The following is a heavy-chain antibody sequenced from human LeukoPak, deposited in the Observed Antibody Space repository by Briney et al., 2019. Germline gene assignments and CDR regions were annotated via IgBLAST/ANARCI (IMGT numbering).Heavy chain of an antibody. CDR1: GGPISSGGYS. D-gene: IGHD1-26*01. CDR2: IYHSGST. V-gene: IGHV4-30-2*01. Sequence: PSETVSLTCAVSGGPISSGGYSWSWIRQPPGKGLEWIGYIYHSGSTYYNPSLKSRVTISVNRSKNQFSLKLSSVTAADTAVYYCARARPSGSYYYFDYWGQGTLVTVSS. J-gene: IGHJ4*02. CDR3: ARARPSGSYYYFDY.